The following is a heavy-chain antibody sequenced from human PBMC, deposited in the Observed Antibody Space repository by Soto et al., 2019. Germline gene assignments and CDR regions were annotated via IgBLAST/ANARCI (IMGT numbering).Heavy chain of an antibody. CDR3: ARGAPLSERHFDY. CDR1: GFTFSSYG. Sequence: HPGGSLSLSCAASGFTFSSYGMHWVRQAPGKGLEWVAVIWYDGSNKYYADSVKGRFTTSRDNSKNTLYLQMNSLRAEDTAVYYCARGAPLSERHFDYWGQGTLVTVSS. J-gene: IGHJ4*02. V-gene: IGHV3-33*01. CDR2: IWYDGSNK.